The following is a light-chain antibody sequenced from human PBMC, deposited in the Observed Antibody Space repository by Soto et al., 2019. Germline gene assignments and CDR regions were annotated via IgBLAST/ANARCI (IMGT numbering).Light chain of an antibody. CDR1: QSIGTY. Sequence: DAQMTQSPSSLSASVGDSVTITCRASQSIGTYLDWYQHKPGKAPKLLIYAASSLQSGVPSSFSGSGSGTEFTLTISSLQPEAFANYYCQESHSTFGQGTKLEIK. CDR2: AAS. CDR3: QESHST. V-gene: IGKV1-39*01. J-gene: IGKJ2*01.